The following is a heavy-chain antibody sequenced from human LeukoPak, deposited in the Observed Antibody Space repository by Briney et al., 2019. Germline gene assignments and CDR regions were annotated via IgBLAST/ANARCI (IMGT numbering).Heavy chain of an antibody. CDR3: ARAGFCSSTSCYGNDY. V-gene: IGHV3-48*01. D-gene: IGHD2-2*01. J-gene: IGHJ4*02. Sequence: GGSLRLSCAASGFNFNICSMNWVRQAPGKGLEWISYISTSGTTMYYTDSVKGRFTISRDNAKSSLYLQMNNLRAEDTAVYYCARAGFCSSTSCYGNDYWGQGTLVTVSS. CDR1: GFNFNICS. CDR2: ISTSGTTM.